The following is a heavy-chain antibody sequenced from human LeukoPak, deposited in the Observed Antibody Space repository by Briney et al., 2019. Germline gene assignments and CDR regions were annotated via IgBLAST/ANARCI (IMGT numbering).Heavy chain of an antibody. Sequence: GGSLRLSCAASGFTVNNNYISWVRQAPGKGLECVSIIYGGGDTYYADSVKGRFTISRDNSKNTVYLQMNSLRAEDTAVYHCAKMPVSYSSGWTNFDYWGQGTLVTVSS. CDR3: AKMPVSYSSGWTNFDY. CDR2: IYGGGDT. J-gene: IGHJ4*02. D-gene: IGHD6-19*01. V-gene: IGHV3-66*01. CDR1: GFTVNNNY.